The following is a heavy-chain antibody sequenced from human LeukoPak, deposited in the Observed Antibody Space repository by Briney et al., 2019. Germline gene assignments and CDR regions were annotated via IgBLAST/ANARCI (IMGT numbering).Heavy chain of an antibody. CDR1: GFTFSDYY. Sequence: GGSLRLSCAASGFTFSDYYMSWIRQAPGKGLEGVSYISSSGSTIYYADSVKGRFTISRDNAKNSLYLQMNSLRAEDTAVYYCARNLMVRGVIITAFDYWGQGTLVTVSS. V-gene: IGHV3-11*04. D-gene: IGHD3-10*01. CDR3: ARNLMVRGVIITAFDY. J-gene: IGHJ4*02. CDR2: ISSSGSTI.